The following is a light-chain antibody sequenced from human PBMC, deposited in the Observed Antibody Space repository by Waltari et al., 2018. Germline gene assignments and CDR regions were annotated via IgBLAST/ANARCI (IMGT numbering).Light chain of an antibody. CDR3: SSYTDNNAPYV. V-gene: IGLV2-14*03. CDR2: DVS. Sequence: QSALLQPAPVSGSPGQSLTISCTATSRAVRGHNYVHWYQQHPGKAPKLIIFDVSNRPSGVSNRFSGSKSGNTASLTISGLQAGDEADYYCSSYTDNNAPYVFGTGTKVTVL. J-gene: IGLJ1*01. CDR1: SRAVRGHNY.